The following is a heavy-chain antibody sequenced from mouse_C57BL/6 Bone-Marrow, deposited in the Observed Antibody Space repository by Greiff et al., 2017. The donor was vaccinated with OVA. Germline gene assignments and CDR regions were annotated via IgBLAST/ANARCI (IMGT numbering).Heavy chain of an antibody. V-gene: IGHV1-50*01. J-gene: IGHJ2*01. Sequence: QVQLQQPGAELVKPGASVKLSCKASGYTFTSYWMQWVKQRPGQGLEWIGEIDPSDSYTNYNQQFKGKATLTVDTSSSTAYMQLSSLTSEDSAVYYCARDLNYLDYWGQGTTLTVSS. CDR3: ARDLNYLDY. CDR1: GYTFTSYW. CDR2: IDPSDSYT.